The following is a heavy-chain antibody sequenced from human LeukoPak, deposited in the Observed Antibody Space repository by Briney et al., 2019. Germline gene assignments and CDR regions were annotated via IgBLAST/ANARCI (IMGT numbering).Heavy chain of an antibody. D-gene: IGHD2-2*01. V-gene: IGHV3-30*02. CDR2: IRYDGSNK. J-gene: IGHJ5*02. Sequence: GGSLRLSCAASGFTFSSYGMHWVRQAPGKGLEWVAFIRYDGSNKYYADSLKGRFTISRDNSKNTLYLQMNSLRAEDTAVYYCAKEPFSYCSSTSCSPDPWGQGTLVTVSS. CDR3: AKEPFSYCSSTSCSPDP. CDR1: GFTFSSYG.